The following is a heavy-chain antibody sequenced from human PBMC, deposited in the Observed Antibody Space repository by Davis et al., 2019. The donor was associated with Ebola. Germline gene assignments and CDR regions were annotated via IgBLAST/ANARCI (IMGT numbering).Heavy chain of an antibody. Sequence: MPSETLSLTCAVYGGSFSGYYWSWIRQPPGKGLEWIGEINHSGSTNYNPSLKSRVTISVHTSKNQFSLKLSSVTAADTAVYYCARGNPTVTGALWDWGQGTLVTVSS. CDR2: INHSGST. CDR3: ARGNPTVTGALWD. J-gene: IGHJ4*02. D-gene: IGHD4-17*01. V-gene: IGHV4-34*01. CDR1: GGSFSGYY.